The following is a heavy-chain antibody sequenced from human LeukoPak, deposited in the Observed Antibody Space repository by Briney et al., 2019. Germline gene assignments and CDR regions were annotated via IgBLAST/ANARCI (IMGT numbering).Heavy chain of an antibody. CDR2: IYSGGST. V-gene: IGHV3-53*05. J-gene: IGHJ5*02. CDR3: ARNWFDP. Sequence: GGSLRLSCAASGFTVSSDYMSRVRQAPGKGLEWVSVIYSGGSTYYADSVKGRFTISRDKSKNKVYLQMNSLRFEDTAMYYCARNWFDPWGQGTLVTVSS. CDR1: GFTVSSDY.